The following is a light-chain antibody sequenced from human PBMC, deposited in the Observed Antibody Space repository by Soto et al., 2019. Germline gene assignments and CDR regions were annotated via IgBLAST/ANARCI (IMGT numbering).Light chain of an antibody. CDR2: SVS. Sequence: DIQMTQSPSSLSASVGDRVTITCRASEDIRSYLNWYQQKPGKAPKLLIYSVSSLQGGVPSRFSGSGSGTDFTLTISSLQPEDLATYYCQQSYSTPPITFGQGTRLEIK. V-gene: IGKV1-39*01. J-gene: IGKJ5*01. CDR1: EDIRSY. CDR3: QQSYSTPPIT.